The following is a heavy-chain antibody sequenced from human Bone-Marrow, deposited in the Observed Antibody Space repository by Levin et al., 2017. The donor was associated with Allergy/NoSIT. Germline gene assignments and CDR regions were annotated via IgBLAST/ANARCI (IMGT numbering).Heavy chain of an antibody. D-gene: IGHD3-22*01. V-gene: IGHV4-39*07. CDR3: ARDSSGYFSGWFDS. Sequence: SETLSLTCTVSGDSISSSIYNWGWIRQSPGKGLEWIGTVYHSGSTYYNPSLKSRVTISVDTIKNQFSLHLNSVTAADTAVYYCARDSSGYFSGWFDSWGLGALVTVSS. J-gene: IGHJ5*01. CDR2: VYHSGST. CDR1: GDSISSSIYN.